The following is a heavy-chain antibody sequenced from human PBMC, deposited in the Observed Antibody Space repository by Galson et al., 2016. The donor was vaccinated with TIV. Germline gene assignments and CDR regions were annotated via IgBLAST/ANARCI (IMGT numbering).Heavy chain of an antibody. D-gene: IGHD3-22*01. J-gene: IGHJ4*02. Sequence: SVKVSCKASGYTFLSYDINWVRQAPGQGLEWMGWVNPHSGNTGYSQKFLGRVTMTRNTSISTAFMEVKKLRYDDTALYFCARDDGSTSGSNFWGQGTLVTVSS. V-gene: IGHV1-8*02. CDR2: VNPHSGNT. CDR3: ARDDGSTSGSNF. CDR1: GYTFLSYD.